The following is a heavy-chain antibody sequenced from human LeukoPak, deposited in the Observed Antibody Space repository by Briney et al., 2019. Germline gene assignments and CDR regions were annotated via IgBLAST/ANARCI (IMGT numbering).Heavy chain of an antibody. CDR1: VYTFSGYY. V-gene: IGHV1-2*02. CDR3: ARQIVSGSMGCDF. Sequence: ASVKVSCKASVYTFSGYYIHWVRQAPGQGLEWMGWINFNSGGKIFAEKFQDRVTMACDTSISTAYMELSRLRSADPAVYYCARQIVSGSMGCDFWGQGTLVTVSS. J-gene: IGHJ4*02. D-gene: IGHD2-21*01. CDR2: INFNSGGK.